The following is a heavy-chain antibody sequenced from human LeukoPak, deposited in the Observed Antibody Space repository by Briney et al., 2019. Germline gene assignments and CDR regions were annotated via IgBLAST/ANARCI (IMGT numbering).Heavy chain of an antibody. V-gene: IGHV3-33*06. Sequence: QPGGSLKVSCVASGFTFSTCNMHWVRQAPGKGLEWVALIWYDGSNKYYADSVKGRFTIPRDNSKNTLYLQMNSLRAEDTAVYYCAKDSNDYGDYNYFDYWSQGTLVTVSS. CDR1: GFTFSTCN. CDR3: AKDSNDYGDYNYFDY. CDR2: IWYDGSNK. J-gene: IGHJ4*02. D-gene: IGHD4-17*01.